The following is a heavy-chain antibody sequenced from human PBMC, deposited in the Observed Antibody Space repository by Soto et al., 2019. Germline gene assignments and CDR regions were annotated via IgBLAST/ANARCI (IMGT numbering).Heavy chain of an antibody. CDR1: GFTFSVYG. V-gene: IGHV3-49*04. J-gene: IGHJ4*01. CDR3: TTGNLVRGELLPALINH. Sequence: GGSLRLSCTASGFTFSVYGMNWVRQAPGEGLEWVGLIRSKAYSRTTEYAASVRGRFTISRDDSRSIAYLQMDSLKAEDTAVYFCTTGNLVRGELLPALINHRGKGTLGTVSS. D-gene: IGHD3-16*01. CDR2: IRSKAYSRTT.